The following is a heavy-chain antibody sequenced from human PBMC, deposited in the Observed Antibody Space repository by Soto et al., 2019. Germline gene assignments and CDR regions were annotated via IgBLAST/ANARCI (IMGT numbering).Heavy chain of an antibody. J-gene: IGHJ4*02. Sequence: QLQLQESGPGLVKPSETLSLTCTVSGGSISSSSYYWGWIRQPPGKGLEWLGSIYYSGNTYYNPSLKSRVTISVDTSKNQFSLKLSSMTAADTAVYYCARRARVGNFDYWCQGTLVTVSS. CDR3: ARRARVGNFDY. CDR2: IYYSGNT. V-gene: IGHV4-39*01. D-gene: IGHD2-15*01. CDR1: GGSISSSSYY.